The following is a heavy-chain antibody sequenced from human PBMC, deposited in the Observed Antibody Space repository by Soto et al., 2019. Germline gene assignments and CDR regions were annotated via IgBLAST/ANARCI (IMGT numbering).Heavy chain of an antibody. CDR1: GGSISSGGYY. D-gene: IGHD3-10*01. Sequence: SETLSLTCTVSGGSISSGGYYWSWIRQHPGKGLEGIGYIYYSGSTYYNPSLKSRVTISVDTSKNQFSLKLSSVTAADTAVYYCASERHYYGSGSYYNYYYGMDVWGQGTTVTVSS. CDR2: IYYSGST. V-gene: IGHV4-31*03. J-gene: IGHJ6*02. CDR3: ASERHYYGSGSYYNYYYGMDV.